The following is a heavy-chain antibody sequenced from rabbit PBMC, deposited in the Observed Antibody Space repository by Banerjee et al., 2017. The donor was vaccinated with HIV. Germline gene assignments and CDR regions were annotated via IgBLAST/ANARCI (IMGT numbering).Heavy chain of an antibody. CDR3: ARAGGFENYFNL. CDR1: GIDFSSGYG. J-gene: IGHJ4*01. Sequence: QEQLVESGGGLVQPEGSLTLTCTASGIDFSSGYGMCWVRQAPGKGLEWIGCIVAGSSGNTYYASWAKGRFTISKTSSTTVTLQMTSLTAADTATYFCARAGGFENYFNLWGPGTLVTVS. D-gene: IGHD1-1*01. V-gene: IGHV1S45*01. CDR2: IVAGSSGNT.